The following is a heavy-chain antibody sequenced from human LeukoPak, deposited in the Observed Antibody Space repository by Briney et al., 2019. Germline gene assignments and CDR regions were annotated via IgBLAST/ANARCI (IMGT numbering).Heavy chain of an antibody. CDR2: VYASGHT. D-gene: IGHD6-19*01. V-gene: IGHV4-4*07. CDR3: AREAGWYFNAFDV. J-gene: IGHJ3*01. CDR1: GDSINNYP. Sequence: SETLSLTCTVSGDSINNYPWSWIRQPAGKGLECIGRVYASGHTNYNPSLKSRVTMSVDTSRNQLSLKLSSVTAADTAVCYCAREAGWYFNAFDVWGQGTMVGVSS.